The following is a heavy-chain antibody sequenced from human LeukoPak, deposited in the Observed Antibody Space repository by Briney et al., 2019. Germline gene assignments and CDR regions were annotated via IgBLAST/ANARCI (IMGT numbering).Heavy chain of an antibody. CDR1: GFTFSNYN. V-gene: IGHV3-21*01. Sequence: GGSLRLSCAASGFTFSNYNMNWVRQTPGKGLEWVSSISSSSSYIYYADSVKGRFTISRGNAKNSLYLQMNSLRAEDTAVYYCARDKSGYSGYDLDYWGQGSLVTVSS. CDR2: ISSSSSYI. D-gene: IGHD5-12*01. J-gene: IGHJ4*02. CDR3: ARDKSGYSGYDLDY.